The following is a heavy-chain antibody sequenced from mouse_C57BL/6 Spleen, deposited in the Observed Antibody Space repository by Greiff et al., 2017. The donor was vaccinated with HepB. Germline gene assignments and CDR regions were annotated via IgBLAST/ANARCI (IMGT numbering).Heavy chain of an antibody. CDR1: GFTFSDYY. Sequence: EVNVVESEGGLVQPGSSMKLSCTASGFTFSDYYMAWVRQVPEKGLEWVANINYDGSSTYYLDSLKSRFIISRDNAKNILYLQMSSLKSEDTATYYCARDHLSGAMDYWGQGTSVTVSS. CDR2: INYDGSST. J-gene: IGHJ4*01. D-gene: IGHD3-1*01. CDR3: ARDHLSGAMDY. V-gene: IGHV5-16*01.